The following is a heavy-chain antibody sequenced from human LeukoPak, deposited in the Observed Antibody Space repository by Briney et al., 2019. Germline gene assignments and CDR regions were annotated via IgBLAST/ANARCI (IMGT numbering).Heavy chain of an antibody. D-gene: IGHD4-17*01. Sequence: GGSLRLSCAAPGLTFSSYWMHWVRQAPGKGLVWVSRINSDGSSTSYADSVKGRFTISRDNAKNTLYLQMNSLRAEDTAVYYCARVRYGDYVRYFDYWGQGTLVTVSS. CDR2: INSDGSST. CDR3: ARVRYGDYVRYFDY. J-gene: IGHJ4*02. V-gene: IGHV3-74*01. CDR1: GLTFSSYW.